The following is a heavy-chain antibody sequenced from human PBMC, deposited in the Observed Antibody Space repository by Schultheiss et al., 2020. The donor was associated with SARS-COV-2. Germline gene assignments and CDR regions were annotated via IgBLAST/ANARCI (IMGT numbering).Heavy chain of an antibody. J-gene: IGHJ6*02. CDR2: ISSSSSYI. D-gene: IGHD2-15*01. V-gene: IGHV3-21*01. CDR1: GFTFSSYS. Sequence: GGSLRLSCAASGFTFSSYSMNWVRQAPGKGLEWVSSISSSSSYIYYADSVKGRFTISRDNAKNSLYLQMNSLRAEDTAVYYCARVGVVVVAATQYYYYGMDVWGQGTTVTVSS. CDR3: ARVGVVVVAATQYYYYGMDV.